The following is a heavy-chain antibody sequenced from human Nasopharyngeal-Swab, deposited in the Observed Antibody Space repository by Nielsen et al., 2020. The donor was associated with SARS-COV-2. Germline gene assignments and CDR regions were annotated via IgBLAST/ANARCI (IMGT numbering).Heavy chain of an antibody. CDR2: IWYDGSNK. CDR3: ARDSSGWYYSDY. J-gene: IGHJ4*02. Sequence: GGSLRLSCAASGFTFSSYGMHWVRQAPGKGLEWVAVIWYDGSNKYYADSVKGRFTISRDNSKNTLYLQMNSLRAEDTAVYYCARDSSGWYYSDYWGQGTLVTVSS. CDR1: GFTFSSYG. D-gene: IGHD6-19*01. V-gene: IGHV3-33*01.